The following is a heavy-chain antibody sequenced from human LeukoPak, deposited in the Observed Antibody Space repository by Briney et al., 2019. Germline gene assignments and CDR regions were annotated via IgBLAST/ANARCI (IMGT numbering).Heavy chain of an antibody. CDR2: IYYSGST. CDR3: ARGRVRADAFDI. CDR1: GGSIISYY. Sequence: SETLSLTCTVSGGSIISYYWSWIRQPPGKGLEWIGYIYYSGSTYYNPSLKSRVTISVDTSKKQFSLKLNSVTAADTAVYYCARGRVRADAFDIWGQGTMVTVSS. V-gene: IGHV4-59*08. J-gene: IGHJ3*02. D-gene: IGHD3-10*01.